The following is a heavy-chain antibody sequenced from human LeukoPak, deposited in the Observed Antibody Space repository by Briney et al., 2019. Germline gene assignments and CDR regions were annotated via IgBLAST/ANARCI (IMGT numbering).Heavy chain of an antibody. CDR1: GGSISSHY. CDR2: IYYSGST. Sequence: SETLSLTCTVSGGSISSHYWSWIRQPPGKGLEWIGYIYYSGSTNYNPSLKSRVTISVDTSKNQFSLKLSSVTAADTAVYYCAREVGYSSSWYLEYYYYYYMDVWGKGTTVTVS. D-gene: IGHD6-13*01. J-gene: IGHJ6*03. CDR3: AREVGYSSSWYLEYYYYYYMDV. V-gene: IGHV4-59*11.